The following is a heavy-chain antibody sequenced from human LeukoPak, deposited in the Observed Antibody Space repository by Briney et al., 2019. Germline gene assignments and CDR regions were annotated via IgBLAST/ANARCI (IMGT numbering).Heavy chain of an antibody. CDR1: GFTFSSYT. CDR3: ARDGPYGDLRYYFDY. D-gene: IGHD4-17*01. J-gene: IGHJ4*02. CDR2: ISYDGSRK. V-gene: IGHV3-30-3*01. Sequence: PGGSLRLSSAVSGFTFSSYTMHWVRQAPGKGLEWVAFISYDGSRKYYADSVTGRFTISRDNSKNTLYLQMNGLRGEDTAVYYCARDGPYGDLRYYFDYWGQGTLVTVSS.